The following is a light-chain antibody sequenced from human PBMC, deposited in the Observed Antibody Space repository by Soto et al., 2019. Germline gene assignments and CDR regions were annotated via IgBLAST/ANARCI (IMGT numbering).Light chain of an antibody. CDR2: DAS. CDR1: QSISDS. Sequence: IQMTQSPSSLSASVGDRVTITCRASQSISDSLAWYQQKPGKAPFLLISDASNLERGVPSKFSGSGSGTEFTLAISSLQPEDFATYYCQQVNGYPITFGQGARLEIK. CDR3: QQVNGYPIT. J-gene: IGKJ5*01. V-gene: IGKV1-13*02.